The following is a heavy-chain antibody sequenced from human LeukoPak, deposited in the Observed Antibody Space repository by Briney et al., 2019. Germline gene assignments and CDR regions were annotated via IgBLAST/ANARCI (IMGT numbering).Heavy chain of an antibody. CDR2: INHSGAT. D-gene: IGHD2-15*01. CDR1: GGSFSDYN. Sequence: SETLSLTCAVYGGSFSDYNWNWVRQPPGKGLEWIGEINHSGATNYNPSLQSRVTISVDTSKNQFSLKLYSVTAADTAVYYCARHGFCSGGSCYSWGYYYYMDVWGKGTTVTISS. CDR3: ARHGFCSGGSCYSWGYYYYMDV. J-gene: IGHJ6*03. V-gene: IGHV4-34*01.